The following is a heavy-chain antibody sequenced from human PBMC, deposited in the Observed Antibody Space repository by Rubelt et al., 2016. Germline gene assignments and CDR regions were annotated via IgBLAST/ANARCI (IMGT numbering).Heavy chain of an antibody. CDR2: FIPIFGTA. Sequence: QVQLVQSGAEVKKPGSSVKVSCKASGGTFSSYAISWVRQAPGQGLEWMGGFIPIFGTAHYAQKFQGRVTITAYKFTITACMELISLRAEETAVYYGAREPQYYFDSWGQGSLVTVSS. J-gene: IGHJ4*02. V-gene: IGHV1-69*06. CDR1: GGTFSSYA. CDR3: AREPQYYFDS.